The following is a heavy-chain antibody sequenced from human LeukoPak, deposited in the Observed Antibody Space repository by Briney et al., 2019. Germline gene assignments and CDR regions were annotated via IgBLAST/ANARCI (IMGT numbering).Heavy chain of an antibody. CDR3: ARRNDWKYAFQI. Sequence: GESLRISCKGSGXSFTGYWINWVRQMPGKGLEWMGMIDPSDSYTSYSPSFQGHVTISADKSISTAYLQWSSLKASDTAMYYCARRNDWKYAFQIWGQGTMVTVSS. D-gene: IGHD1-1*01. CDR1: GXSFTGYW. V-gene: IGHV5-10-1*01. CDR2: IDPSDSYT. J-gene: IGHJ3*02.